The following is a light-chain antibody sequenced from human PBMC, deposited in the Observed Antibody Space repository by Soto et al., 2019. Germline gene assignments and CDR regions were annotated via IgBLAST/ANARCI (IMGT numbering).Light chain of an antibody. V-gene: IGKV3-20*01. CDR1: QSVSSSY. CDR2: GAS. CDR3: QQYGSSTRIT. Sequence: EIVLTQSPGTLSLSPGERATLSCRASQSVSSSYLAWYQQKPGQAPRLLIYGASSRTTGIPDRFSGSGSGTDFTLTISRLEPEDLAVYYWQQYGSSTRITFGQGTRVEIK. J-gene: IGKJ5*01.